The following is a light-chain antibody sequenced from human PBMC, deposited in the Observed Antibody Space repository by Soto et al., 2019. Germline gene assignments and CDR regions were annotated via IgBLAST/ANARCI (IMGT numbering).Light chain of an antibody. Sequence: EIVLTQSPATLSLSPGERATLSCRASQSVSSYLAWYQQKPGQAPRLLIYDASNRATGIPARFSGSGSGTDFTLTISSREPEEVAVYYCQQRSNWQFTFGPGTKVDIK. V-gene: IGKV3-11*01. J-gene: IGKJ3*01. CDR3: QQRSNWQFT. CDR2: DAS. CDR1: QSVSSY.